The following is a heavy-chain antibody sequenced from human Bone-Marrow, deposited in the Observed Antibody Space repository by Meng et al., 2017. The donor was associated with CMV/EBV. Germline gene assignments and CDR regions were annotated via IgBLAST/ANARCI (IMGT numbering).Heavy chain of an antibody. CDR2: ISAYNGNT. CDR3: ARDRANVYSSFFRPYYYYGMDV. Sequence: ASVKVSCKASGYTFTSYGISWVRQAPGQGLEWMGWISAYNGNTNYAQKLQGRVTMTTDTSTSTAYMELRSLRSDDTAVYYRARDRANVYSSFFRPYYYYGMDVWGQGTTVTVSS. D-gene: IGHD3-3*02. J-gene: IGHJ6*02. V-gene: IGHV1-18*01. CDR1: GYTFTSYG.